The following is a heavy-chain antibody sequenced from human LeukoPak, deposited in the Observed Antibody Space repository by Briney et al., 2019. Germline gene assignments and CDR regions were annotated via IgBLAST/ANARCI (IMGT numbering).Heavy chain of an antibody. D-gene: IGHD5-24*01. CDR2: IIPIFCTA. J-gene: IGHJ6*03. CDR1: GGTFSSYA. CDR3: ARVGDGYNYYYYMDV. Sequence: AASVKVSCKASGGTFSSYAISWVRQAPGQGLEWMGGIIPIFCTANYAQKFQGRVTITTDESTSTAYMELSSLRSEDTAVYYCARVGDGYNYYYYMDVWGKGTTVTVSS. V-gene: IGHV1-69*05.